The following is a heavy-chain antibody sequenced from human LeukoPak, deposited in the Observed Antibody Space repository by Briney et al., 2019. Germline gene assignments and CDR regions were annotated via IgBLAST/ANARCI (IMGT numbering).Heavy chain of an antibody. V-gene: IGHV3-11*06. CDR1: GFTFSNYY. CDR2: ISGSGDT. CDR3: ARDGYCSSGSCYGSYDY. J-gene: IGHJ4*02. Sequence: PGGSLRLSCAASGFTFSNYYMSWIRQAPGKGLEWVSYISGSGDTNYADSVMGRFTISRDNAKNSLYLQMNSLRDEDTAVYYCARDGYCSSGSCYGSYDYWGQGTLVTVSS. D-gene: IGHD2-15*01.